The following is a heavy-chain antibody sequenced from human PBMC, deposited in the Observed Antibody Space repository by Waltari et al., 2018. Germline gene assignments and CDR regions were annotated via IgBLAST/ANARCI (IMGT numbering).Heavy chain of an antibody. Sequence: EVQLVESGGGLIQPGGSLRLSCAASGLTVSTTYMNWVRQAPGKGLEWVSVISRDGTHYADSVKCRFTISRDNSKNTVYLQMNTLRAEDTALYYCARDVTGYYYFDLWGRGTLVTVSS. CDR2: ISRDGT. CDR1: GLTVSTTY. CDR3: ARDVTGYYYFDL. V-gene: IGHV3-53*01. J-gene: IGHJ2*01. D-gene: IGHD3-16*01.